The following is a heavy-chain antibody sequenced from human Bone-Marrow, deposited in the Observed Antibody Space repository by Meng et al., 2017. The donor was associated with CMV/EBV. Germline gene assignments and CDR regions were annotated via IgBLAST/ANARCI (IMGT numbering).Heavy chain of an antibody. CDR2: ISSSSNYI. D-gene: IGHD3-10*01. J-gene: IGHJ4*02. Sequence: SCAASGFTFNSYNINWVRQAPGKGLEWVSSISSSSNYIYYADSVKGRFTISRDNAKNSVFLQMNSLRAEDTAVYYCAHKFGGYALANWGQGTLVTVPS. V-gene: IGHV3-21*01. CDR1: GFTFNSYN. CDR3: AHKFGGYALAN.